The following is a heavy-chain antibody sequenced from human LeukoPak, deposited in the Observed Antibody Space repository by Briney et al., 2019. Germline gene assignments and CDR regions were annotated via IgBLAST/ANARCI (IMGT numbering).Heavy chain of an antibody. J-gene: IGHJ4*02. CDR3: AKGDDSTPWY. CDR2: IRYDGSNK. Sequence: PGGSLRLSCAASGFTFSSYGMHWVRQAPGKGLKWVAFIRYDGSNKYYADSVKGRFTISRDNSKNTLYLQMNSLRAEDTAVYYCAKGDDSTPWYWGQGTLVTVSS. D-gene: IGHD3-22*01. CDR1: GFTFSSYG. V-gene: IGHV3-30*02.